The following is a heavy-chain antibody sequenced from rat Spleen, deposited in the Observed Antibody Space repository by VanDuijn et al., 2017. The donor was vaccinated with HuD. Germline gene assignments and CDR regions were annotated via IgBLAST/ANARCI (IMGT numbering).Heavy chain of an antibody. J-gene: IGHJ4*01. CDR2: ISSGGGDT. D-gene: IGHD1-9*01. CDR1: GFTFSDYN. V-gene: IGHV5-25*01. CDR3: ARHGYNSYVMDA. Sequence: EVQLVESDGGLVQPGRSLKLSCAASGFTFSDYNMAWVRQAPKMGLEWVASISSGGGDTYYPDSVRGRFTISRDNAKSTLYLQMDSLRSEDTATYYCARHGYNSYVMDAWGQGASVTVSS.